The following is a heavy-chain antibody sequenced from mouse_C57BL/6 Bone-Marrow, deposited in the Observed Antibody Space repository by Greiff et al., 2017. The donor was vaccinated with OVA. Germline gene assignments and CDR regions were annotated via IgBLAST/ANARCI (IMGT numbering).Heavy chain of an antibody. CDR1: GYSITSGYY. V-gene: IGHV3-6*01. J-gene: IGHJ3*01. Sequence: DVQLQESGPGLVKPSQSLSLTCSVTGYSITSGYYWNWIRQFPGNKLEWMGYISYDGSNNYNPSLKNRISITRDTSKNQFFLKLNSVTTEDTATYYCARDSGTYLAYWGQGTLVTVSA. D-gene: IGHD3-3*01. CDR3: ARDSGTYLAY. CDR2: ISYDGSN.